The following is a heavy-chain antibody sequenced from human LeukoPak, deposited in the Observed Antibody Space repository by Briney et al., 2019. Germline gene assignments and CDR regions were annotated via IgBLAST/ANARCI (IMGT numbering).Heavy chain of an antibody. J-gene: IGHJ4*02. CDR1: GGSISSYY. Sequence: SETLSLTCTVSGGSISSYYWSWTRQPPGKGLEWIGYIYYSGSTNYNPSLKSRVTISVDTSRNQFSLKLSSVTAADTAVYYCARASDSLSFDYWGQGTLVTVSS. CDR2: IYYSGST. D-gene: IGHD2-15*01. CDR3: ARASDSLSFDY. V-gene: IGHV4-59*01.